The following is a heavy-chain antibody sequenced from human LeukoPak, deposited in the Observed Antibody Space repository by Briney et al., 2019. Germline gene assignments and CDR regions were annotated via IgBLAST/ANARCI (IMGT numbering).Heavy chain of an antibody. D-gene: IGHD3-10*01. CDR2: IYYSGST. CDR1: GGSIRSAGYY. Sequence: PSQAPSLTCTVSGGSIRSAGYYWGWLRQHPGKGREGIGYIYYSGSTYYNPSLKSRVTISADTSKKQFSLKLSSVTAADTAVYYCARDAEYYYGSASYSSGIDVWGQGTTVTVSS. V-gene: IGHV4-31*03. J-gene: IGHJ6*02. CDR3: ARDAEYYYGSASYSSGIDV.